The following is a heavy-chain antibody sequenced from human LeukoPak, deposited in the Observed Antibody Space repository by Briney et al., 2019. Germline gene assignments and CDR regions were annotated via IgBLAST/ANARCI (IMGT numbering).Heavy chain of an antibody. D-gene: IGHD3-22*01. Sequence: GGSLRLSCAASGFTFSSYAMSWVRQAPGRGLEWVSAISGSGGSTYYADSVKGRFTISRDNSKNTLYLQMNSLRAEDTAVYYCAKDGGYYDSSGYFDYWGQGTLVTVSS. CDR2: ISGSGGST. J-gene: IGHJ4*02. V-gene: IGHV3-23*01. CDR3: AKDGGYYDSSGYFDY. CDR1: GFTFSSYA.